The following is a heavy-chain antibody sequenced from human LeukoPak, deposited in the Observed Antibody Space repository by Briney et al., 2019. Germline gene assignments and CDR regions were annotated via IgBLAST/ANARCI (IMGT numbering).Heavy chain of an antibody. Sequence: EGSLRLSCAASGFXFSSYEMNWVRQAPGKGLEWVSYISSSGSTIYYADSVKGRLTISRDNAKNSLYLQMNSLRAEDTAVYYCARDSGYYDSSGYYRGAFDIWGQGTMVTVSS. J-gene: IGHJ3*02. CDR1: GFXFSSYE. V-gene: IGHV3-48*03. CDR3: ARDSGYYDSSGYYRGAFDI. D-gene: IGHD3-22*01. CDR2: ISSSGSTI.